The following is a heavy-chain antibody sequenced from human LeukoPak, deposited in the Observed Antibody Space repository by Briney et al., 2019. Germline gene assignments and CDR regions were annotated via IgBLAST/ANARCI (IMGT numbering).Heavy chain of an antibody. CDR1: GFTFSSYA. Sequence: PGGSLRLSCAASGFTFSSYAMSWVRQAPGKGLEWVSAISGSGGSTYYADSVKGRFTISRDNAKNSLYLQMNSLRAEDTAVYYCARDLTPSYGGNSHWGQGTLVTVSS. D-gene: IGHD4-23*01. V-gene: IGHV3-23*01. CDR3: ARDLTPSYGGNSH. CDR2: ISGSGGST. J-gene: IGHJ4*02.